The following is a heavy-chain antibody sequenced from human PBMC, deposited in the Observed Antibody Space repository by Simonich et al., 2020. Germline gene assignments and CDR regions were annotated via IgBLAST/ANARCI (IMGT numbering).Heavy chain of an antibody. CDR1: GYTFTSFG. Sequence: QVQLVQSGAEVKKPGASVQVSCKASGYTFTSFGISWVRQDPGQGLEWMGWSTAYNGNTNDEQKLQGRVTMTTDTSTSTAYMELRSLRSDDTAVYYWARSTTGTTAFDIWGQGTMVTVAS. D-gene: IGHD1-1*01. J-gene: IGHJ3*02. CDR3: ARSTTGTTAFDI. V-gene: IGHV1-18*01. CDR2: STAYNGNT.